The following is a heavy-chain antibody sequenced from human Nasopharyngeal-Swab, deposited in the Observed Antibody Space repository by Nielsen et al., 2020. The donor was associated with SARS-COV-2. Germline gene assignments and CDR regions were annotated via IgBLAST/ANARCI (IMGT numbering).Heavy chain of an antibody. D-gene: IGHD6-6*01. J-gene: IGHJ2*01. Sequence: GGSLRLSCAASGFTFSDYYMSWIRQAPGKGLEWVSYISSSGSTIYYADPVKGRFTISRDNAKNSLYLQMNSLRAEDTAAYYCARVNGQLALAVRYFDLWGRGTLVTVSS. V-gene: IGHV3-11*01. CDR2: ISSSGSTI. CDR1: GFTFSDYY. CDR3: ARVNGQLALAVRYFDL.